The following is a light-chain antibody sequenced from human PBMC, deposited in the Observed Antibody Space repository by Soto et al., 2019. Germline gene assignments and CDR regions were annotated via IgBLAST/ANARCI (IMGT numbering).Light chain of an antibody. CDR1: SSDVGAYNY. Sequence: QSALTQPRSVSGSPGQSVPISCTGTSSDVGAYNYVSWYQQHPGKAPKVMIYDVNTRPSGVPDRFSGSKSDNTASLTISGLQAEDDADYYCCSYAGSYTLVVGGGTKLTVL. V-gene: IGLV2-11*01. J-gene: IGLJ2*01. CDR2: DVN. CDR3: CSYAGSYTLV.